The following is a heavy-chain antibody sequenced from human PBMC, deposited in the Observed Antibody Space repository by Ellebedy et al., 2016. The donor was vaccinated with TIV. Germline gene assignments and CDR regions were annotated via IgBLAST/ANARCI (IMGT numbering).Heavy chain of an antibody. CDR3: AKVYDILTGYSHMTGFDY. CDR2: ISGSGGST. J-gene: IGHJ4*02. V-gene: IGHV3-23*01. D-gene: IGHD3-9*01. CDR1: GFTFSSYA. Sequence: GGSLRLXXAASGFTFSSYAMSWVRQAPGKGLDWVSAISGSGGSTYYADSVKGRFTISRDNSKNTLYLQMNSLRAEDTAVYYCAKVYDILTGYSHMTGFDYWGQGTLVTVSS.